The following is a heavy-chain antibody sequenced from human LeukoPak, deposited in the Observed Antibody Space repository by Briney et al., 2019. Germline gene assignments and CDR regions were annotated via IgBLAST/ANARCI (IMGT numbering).Heavy chain of an antibody. D-gene: IGHD3-9*01. CDR3: ARLRYFDWLTAFDI. J-gene: IGHJ3*02. CDR1: GGSFSGYY. V-gene: IGHV4-34*01. Sequence: SETLSLTCAVYGGSFSGYYWSWIRQPPGKGLEWIGEINHSGSTNYNPSLKSRVTISVDTSKNQFSLKLSSVTAADTAVYYCARLRYFDWLTAFDIWGQGTMVTVSS. CDR2: INHSGST.